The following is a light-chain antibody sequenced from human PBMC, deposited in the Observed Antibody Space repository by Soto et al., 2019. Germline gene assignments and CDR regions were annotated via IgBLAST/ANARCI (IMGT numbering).Light chain of an antibody. CDR2: AAS. CDR3: QQLNSYPIT. CDR1: QGIRSY. J-gene: IGKJ5*01. V-gene: IGKV1-8*01. Sequence: AIRMTQYPSSLSASTGDRVTITCRASQGIRSYLAWYQKKPGKAPKLLIYAASTLQSGVPSRLSGSGSGTDFTLTISSLQTEDFATYYCQQLNSYPITFGHGTRLEIK.